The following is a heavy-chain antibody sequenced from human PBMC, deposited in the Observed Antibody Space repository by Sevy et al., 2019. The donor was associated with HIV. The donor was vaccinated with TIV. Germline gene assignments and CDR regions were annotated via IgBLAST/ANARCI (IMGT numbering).Heavy chain of an antibody. CDR3: ASPPTLGGFADYYYGMDV. V-gene: IGHV3-30-3*01. J-gene: IGHJ6*02. D-gene: IGHD3-10*01. CDR1: RFNFSRYA. CDR2: ISYDGNNK. Sequence: GGSLRLSCTASRFNFSRYAMHWVRQAPGKGLEWVAIISYDGNNKYYADSVRGRFTISRDNSKNTLYLQVNSLRPEDTAVYYCASPPTLGGFADYYYGMDVWGQGTTVTVSS.